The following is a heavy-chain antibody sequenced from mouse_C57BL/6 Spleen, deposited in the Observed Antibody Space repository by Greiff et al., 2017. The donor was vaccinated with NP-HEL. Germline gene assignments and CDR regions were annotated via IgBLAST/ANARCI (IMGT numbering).Heavy chain of an antibody. J-gene: IGHJ2*01. D-gene: IGHD3-3*01. CDR2: IYPGDGDT. CDR1: GYAFSSSW. CDR3: AGRAYYFDY. Sequence: VQLQQSGPELVKPGASVKISCKASGYAFSSSWMNWVKQRPGKGLEWIGRIYPGDGDTNYNGKFKGKATLTADKSSSTAYMQLSSLPSEDSAVYFCAGRAYYFDYWGQGTTLTVSS. V-gene: IGHV1-82*01.